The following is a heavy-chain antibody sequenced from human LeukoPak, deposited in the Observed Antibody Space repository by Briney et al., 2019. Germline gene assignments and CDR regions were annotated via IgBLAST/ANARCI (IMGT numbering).Heavy chain of an antibody. CDR3: ATDLVGASWFDP. CDR1: GYTLTELS. V-gene: IGHV1-24*01. D-gene: IGHD1-26*01. J-gene: IGHJ5*02. CDR2: FDPEDGET. Sequence: ASVKVSCKVSGYTLTELSMHWVRQAPGEGLEWMGGFDPEDGETIYAQKFQGRVTMTEDTSTDTAYMELSSLRSEDTAVYYCATDLVGASWFDPWGQGTLVTVSS.